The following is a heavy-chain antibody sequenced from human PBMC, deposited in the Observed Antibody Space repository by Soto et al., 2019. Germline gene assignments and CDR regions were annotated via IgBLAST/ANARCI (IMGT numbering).Heavy chain of an antibody. J-gene: IGHJ5*02. Sequence: PSETLSLTCTVSGGSISSYYWSWIRQPPGKGLEWIGYIYYSGSTNYNPSLKSRVTISVDTSKNQFTLKLSSVTAADTAVYYCARESYCSSWSGPPEKWFDPWGQGTLVT. CDR1: GGSISSYY. V-gene: IGHV4-59*01. D-gene: IGHD6-13*01. CDR2: IYYSGST. CDR3: ARESYCSSWSGPPEKWFDP.